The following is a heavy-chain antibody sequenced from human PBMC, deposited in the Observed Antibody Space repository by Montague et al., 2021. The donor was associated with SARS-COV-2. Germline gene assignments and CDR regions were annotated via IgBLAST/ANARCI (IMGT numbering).Heavy chain of an antibody. CDR1: GFSVSNNY. CDR2: IYSGGTT. CDR3: AREGYSAYDYGGFDI. J-gene: IGHJ3*02. D-gene: IGHD5-12*01. V-gene: IGHV3-66*02. Sequence: SLRLSCAASGFSVSNNYMSWVRQAPGKGLEWVSVIYSGGTTHYADSVKGRLTISRDNSKNTLYVQVGSLRPEDTAVYYCAREGYSAYDYGGFDIWGQGTMVIVSS.